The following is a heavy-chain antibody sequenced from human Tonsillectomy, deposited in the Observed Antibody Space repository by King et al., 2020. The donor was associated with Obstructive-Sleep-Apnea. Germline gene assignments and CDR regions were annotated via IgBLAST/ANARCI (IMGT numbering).Heavy chain of an antibody. D-gene: IGHD4-17*01. Sequence: QLQESGPGLVKPSETLYLTCTVSGGSISSSDYSWGWIRQPPGKGLEWIGSIYYSGSTYYNPSLKSRVTISLDTSKNHFSLRLSSVTAAETAVYYCGREDYGDFECAYWGQGTLVTVSS. J-gene: IGHJ4*02. V-gene: IGHV4-39*07. CDR3: GREDYGDFECAY. CDR2: IYYSGST. CDR1: GGSISSSDYS.